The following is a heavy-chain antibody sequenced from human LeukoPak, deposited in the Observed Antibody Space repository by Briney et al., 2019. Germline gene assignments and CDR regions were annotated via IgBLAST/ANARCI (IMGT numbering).Heavy chain of an antibody. CDR3: ATTTCSRTEGGGWFDS. CDR2: NFPGDSDP. CDR1: EYSFTNFW. D-gene: IGHD1-14*01. V-gene: IGHV5-51*01. J-gene: IGHJ5*01. Sequence: GESLKISWKGSEYSFTNFWIGWVRQMAGKGVERVGINFPGDSDPRYSPSFRGQVIISADKTIKTAYLQWSSLKASDTAMYYCATTTCSRTEGGGWFDSRGQGTLVTVFS.